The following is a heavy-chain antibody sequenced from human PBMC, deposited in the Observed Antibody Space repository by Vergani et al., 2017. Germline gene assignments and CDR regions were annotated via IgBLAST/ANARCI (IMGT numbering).Heavy chain of an antibody. CDR3: AKARSALVYYYDSSGYYYFDY. Sequence: EVQLLESGGGLVQPGGSLRLSCAASGFTFSSYAMSWVRQAPGKGLEWVSAISGSGGSTYYADSVKGRFTISRDNSKNTLYLQMNSLRAEDTAVYYCAKARSALVYYYDSSGYYYFDYWGQGTLVTVSS. V-gene: IGHV3-23*01. J-gene: IGHJ4*02. CDR1: GFTFSSYA. CDR2: ISGSGGST. D-gene: IGHD3-22*01.